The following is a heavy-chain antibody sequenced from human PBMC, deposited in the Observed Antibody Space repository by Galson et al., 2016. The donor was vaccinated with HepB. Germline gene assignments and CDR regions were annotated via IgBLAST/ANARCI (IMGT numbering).Heavy chain of an antibody. CDR2: MIPMLATA. V-gene: IGHV1-69*13. CDR1: GGTFSRFA. J-gene: IGHJ6*02. Sequence: SVKVSCKASGGTFSRFAISWVRQAHGQGLEWMGGMIPMLATAHYAQRFQGRVTVSADESTSTAYIELSSLRSDDTAVYYCARSFWGKYETGYYHYALDVWGQGTTVTVSS. D-gene: IGHD3-16*01. CDR3: ARSFWGKYETGYYHYALDV.